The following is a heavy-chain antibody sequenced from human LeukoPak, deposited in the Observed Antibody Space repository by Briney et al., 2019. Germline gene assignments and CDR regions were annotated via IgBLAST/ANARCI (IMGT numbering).Heavy chain of an antibody. CDR3: AIDSSGYTVSFDY. J-gene: IGHJ4*02. CDR1: GFTFSSYG. V-gene: IGHV3-33*01. CDR2: IWYDGSDK. D-gene: IGHD3-22*01. Sequence: GGSLRLSCAASGFTFSSYGMHWVRQAPGEGLEWVAVIWYDGSDKYYADSVKGRFTISRDNSKNTLYLQMNSLRAEDTAAYYCAIDSSGYTVSFDYWGQGTLVTVSS.